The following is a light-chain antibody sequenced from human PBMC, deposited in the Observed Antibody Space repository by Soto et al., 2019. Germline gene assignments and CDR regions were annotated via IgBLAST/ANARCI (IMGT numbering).Light chain of an antibody. CDR1: SSNIGGNS. J-gene: IGLJ1*01. CDR3: GSWDSSLSAYV. Sequence: QGVLTQPPSVSAAPGQKVTISCSGRSSNIGGNSVSWYQQLPGTAPKLLIYDDNKRPSGIPDRFSGSKSGTSATLGITGFQTGDEADYYCGSWDSSLSAYVFGTGTKV. V-gene: IGLV1-51*01. CDR2: DDN.